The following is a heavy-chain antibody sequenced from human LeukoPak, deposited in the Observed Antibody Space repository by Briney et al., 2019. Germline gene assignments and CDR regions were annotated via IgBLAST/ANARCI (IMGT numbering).Heavy chain of an antibody. D-gene: IGHD6-13*01. Sequence: PGGSLRLSCAASGFTFDDYAMHWVRQAPGKGLEWVSLISGDGGSTYYADSVKGRFTISRDNSKNSLYLQMNSLRTEDTALYYRAKPQLDAFDIWGQGTMVTVSS. CDR1: GFTFDDYA. CDR3: AKPQLDAFDI. V-gene: IGHV3-43*02. J-gene: IGHJ3*02. CDR2: ISGDGGST.